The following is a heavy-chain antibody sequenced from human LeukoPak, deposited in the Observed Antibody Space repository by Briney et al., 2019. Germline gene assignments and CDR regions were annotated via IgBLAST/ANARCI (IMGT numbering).Heavy chain of an antibody. D-gene: IGHD1-20*01. CDR2: FHHPGTT. Sequence: SETLSLTCAVSGYSISSGYYRGWSRQPPGKGLGWIETFHHPGTTYYNPSLSSRVTTSVDTSKNQFSLRLNSVTAADTAVYFCARDPGYTANWNYFDYWGQGALVTVSS. CDR1: GYSISSGYY. CDR3: ARDPGYTANWNYFDY. V-gene: IGHV4-38-2*02. J-gene: IGHJ4*02.